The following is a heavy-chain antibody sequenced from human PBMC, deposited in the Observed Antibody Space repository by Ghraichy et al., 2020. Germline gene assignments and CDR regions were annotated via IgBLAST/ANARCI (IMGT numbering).Heavy chain of an antibody. CDR3: AKVGRKDLIGYYDH. J-gene: IGHJ4*02. CDR1: GFTFNFYG. V-gene: IGHV3-30*18. CDR2: ISYDGSKK. D-gene: IGHD3-9*01. Sequence: GGSLRLSCEASGFTFNFYGMHWVRQAPGKGLEWVSLISYDGSKKYYADSVKGRFTISRDYSKNTLYLQMNSLRAEDTAVYYCAKVGRKDLIGYYDHWGQGTLVTVSS.